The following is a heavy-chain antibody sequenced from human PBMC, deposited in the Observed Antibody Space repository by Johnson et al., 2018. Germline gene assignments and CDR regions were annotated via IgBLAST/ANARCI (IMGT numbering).Heavy chain of an antibody. CDR2: LWYDDNN. J-gene: IGHJ1*01. D-gene: IGHD2-15*01. CDR3: ARDDGRGAEYLQH. V-gene: IGHV3-33*01. Sequence: QVQLVESGGGVVQXGKSLRLXCAASGFTFSIYGMHWVRQAPGKGLEGVATLWYDDNNHYIDSVKGRFTISRDNSKNTLYLQMNSLRAEDTAVYYCARDDGRGAEYLQHWGQGTQVTVSA. CDR1: GFTFSIYG.